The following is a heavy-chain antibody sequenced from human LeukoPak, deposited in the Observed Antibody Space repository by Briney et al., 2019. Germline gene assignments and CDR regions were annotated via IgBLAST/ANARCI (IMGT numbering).Heavy chain of an antibody. CDR3: ARVIAAAGPFDY. Sequence: PSETLSLTCAVSGYSISSGYYWGWIRQPPGKGLEWIGYIYYSGSTNYSPSLKSRVTISVDTSKNQFSLKLSSVTAADTAVYYCARVIAAAGPFDYWGQGTLVTVSS. CDR1: GYSISSGYY. J-gene: IGHJ4*02. CDR2: IYYSGST. V-gene: IGHV4-61*01. D-gene: IGHD6-13*01.